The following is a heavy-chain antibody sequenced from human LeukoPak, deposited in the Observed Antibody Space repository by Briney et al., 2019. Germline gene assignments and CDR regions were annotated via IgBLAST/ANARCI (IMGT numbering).Heavy chain of an antibody. CDR2: IYYSGST. CDR3: ARDRGIAAAGSLFNYYYGMDV. J-gene: IGHJ6*02. D-gene: IGHD6-13*01. Sequence: SEILSLTCTVSGGSISSYYWSWIRQPPGKGLEWIGYIYYSGSTNYNPSLKSRVTISVDTSKNQFSLKLSSVTAADTAVYYCARDRGIAAAGSLFNYYYGMDVWGQGTTVTVSS. CDR1: GGSISSYY. V-gene: IGHV4-59*01.